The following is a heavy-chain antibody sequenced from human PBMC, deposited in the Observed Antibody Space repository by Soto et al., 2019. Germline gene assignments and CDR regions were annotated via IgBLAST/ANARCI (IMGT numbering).Heavy chain of an antibody. CDR1: GGSFSGYH. CDR2: INHSGST. V-gene: IGHV4-34*01. CDR3: ARGSLEGDYYYMDV. Sequence: QVQLQQWGAGLLKPSETLSLTCDVYGGSFSGYHWSWIRQPPGKGLEWIGEINHSGSTNYNPSLNSRVTISVDTSNNQFSLKLSSVTAADTAVYYCARGSLEGDYYYMDVWDKGTTVTVSS. J-gene: IGHJ6*03.